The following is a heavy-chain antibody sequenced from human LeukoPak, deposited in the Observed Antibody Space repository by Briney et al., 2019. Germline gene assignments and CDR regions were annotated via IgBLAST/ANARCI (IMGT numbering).Heavy chain of an antibody. Sequence: ASVKVSCKASGYDFTSVGITWVRRAPGQGLEWMGWISAYNGNTYYAQKFQGRVTMTTDTSTSTAYMELRSLTSDDTAVFYCARARQFIVVVNKNYYGMDVWGQGTTVTVSS. CDR3: ARARQFIVVVNKNYYGMDV. V-gene: IGHV1-18*01. J-gene: IGHJ6*02. D-gene: IGHD2-21*01. CDR2: ISAYNGNT. CDR1: GYDFTSVG.